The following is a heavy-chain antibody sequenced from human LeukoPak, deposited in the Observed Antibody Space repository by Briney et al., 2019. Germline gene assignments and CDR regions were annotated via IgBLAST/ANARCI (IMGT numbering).Heavy chain of an antibody. Sequence: GGSLRLSCAASGFTFSSYAMSWVRQAPGKGLEWVSAISGSGGSTYYADSVKGRFTISRDNSKNTLYLQMNSLRAEDTAVYYCAKDSVYCSSTSCYTASDYWGQGTLVTVSS. CDR3: AKDSVYCSSTSCYTASDY. CDR2: ISGSGGST. V-gene: IGHV3-23*01. D-gene: IGHD2-2*02. J-gene: IGHJ4*02. CDR1: GFTFSSYA.